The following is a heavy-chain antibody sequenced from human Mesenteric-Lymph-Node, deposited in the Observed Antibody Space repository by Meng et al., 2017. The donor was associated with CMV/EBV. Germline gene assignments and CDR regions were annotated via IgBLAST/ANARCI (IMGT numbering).Heavy chain of an antibody. CDR2: IYYSGNT. Sequence: CSVSGASISSGGHYWIWVRQHPGKGLEWIGYIYYSGNTHYNPSLKSRVTISVDTSKNQFSLELSSVTAADTAVYYCARGGYGDFYFDYWGQGTLVTVSS. CDR1: GASISSGGHY. D-gene: IGHD4-17*01. J-gene: IGHJ4*02. V-gene: IGHV4-31*03. CDR3: ARGGYGDFYFDY.